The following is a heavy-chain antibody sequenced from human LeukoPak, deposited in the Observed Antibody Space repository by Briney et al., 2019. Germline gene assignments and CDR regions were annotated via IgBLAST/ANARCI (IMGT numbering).Heavy chain of an antibody. CDR3: TRVPYSSSWYENDY. J-gene: IGHJ4*02. CDR1: GFTFGDYA. Sequence: GGSLRLSCTASGFTFGDYAMSWVRQAPGKGLEWVGFIRSKAYGGTTEYAASVKGRFTISRDDSKSIAYLQMNSLKTEDTAVYYCTRVPYSSSWYENDYWGQGTLVTVSS. CDR2: IRSKAYGGTT. D-gene: IGHD6-13*01. V-gene: IGHV3-49*04.